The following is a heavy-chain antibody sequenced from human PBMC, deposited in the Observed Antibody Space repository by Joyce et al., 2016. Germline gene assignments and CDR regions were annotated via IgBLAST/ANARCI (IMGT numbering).Heavy chain of an antibody. CDR3: ARAPAPTYYFDF. CDR2: FSRTGTP. D-gene: IGHD2-21*01. CDR1: GYSISRGYY. J-gene: IGHJ4*02. V-gene: IGHV4-38-2*01. Sequence: QVQLQESGPGLVKPSETLSLTCAVSGYSISRGYYWVWIRQPPGKRLEWIGSFSRTGTPYYNPSRESRVTVSLDTSNDQFSLNLSSVTAADTAIYYCARAPAPTYYFDFWGQGTLVTVSS.